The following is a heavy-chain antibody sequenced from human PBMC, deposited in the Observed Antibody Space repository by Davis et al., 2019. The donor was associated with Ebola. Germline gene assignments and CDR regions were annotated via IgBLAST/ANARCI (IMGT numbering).Heavy chain of an antibody. D-gene: IGHD4-17*01. J-gene: IGHJ4*02. Sequence: PGGSLRLSCAASGFTFSSYGMHWVRQAPGKGLEWVAFIRYDGSNKYYADSVKGRFTISRDNSKNTLYLQMNSLRAEDTAVYYCARKQRYGDHIFDYWGQGTLVTVSS. CDR3: ARKQRYGDHIFDY. CDR1: GFTFSSYG. V-gene: IGHV3-30*02. CDR2: IRYDGSNK.